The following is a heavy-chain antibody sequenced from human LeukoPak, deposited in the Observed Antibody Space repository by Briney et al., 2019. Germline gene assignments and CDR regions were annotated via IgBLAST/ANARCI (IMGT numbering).Heavy chain of an antibody. CDR2: IYTSGRT. Sequence: SETLSLTCTVSGGSISSYYWSWIRQPPGKGLEWIGYIYTSGRTNYNPSLKSRVTISVDTSKNQFSLKLSSVTAADTAVYYCARLSGYPYYYYYYMDVWGKGTTVTVSS. CDR1: GGSISSYY. CDR3: ARLSGYPYYYYYYMDV. D-gene: IGHD3-10*01. J-gene: IGHJ6*03. V-gene: IGHV4-4*09.